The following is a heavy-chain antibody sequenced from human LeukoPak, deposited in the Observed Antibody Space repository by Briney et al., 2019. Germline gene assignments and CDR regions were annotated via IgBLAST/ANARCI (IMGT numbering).Heavy chain of an antibody. J-gene: IGHJ3*02. CDR3: ARMGDYYDSSGYRHDAFDI. V-gene: IGHV4-59*01. CDR2: IYSSGST. Sequence: SETLSLTCTVSGGSISYYYWNWIRQPPGKGLEWIGYIYSSGSTNYNPSLKSRVTISLDTSKNRFSLKLSSVTAADTAVYYCARMGDYYDSSGYRHDAFDIWGQGTMVTVSS. D-gene: IGHD3-22*01. CDR1: GGSISYYY.